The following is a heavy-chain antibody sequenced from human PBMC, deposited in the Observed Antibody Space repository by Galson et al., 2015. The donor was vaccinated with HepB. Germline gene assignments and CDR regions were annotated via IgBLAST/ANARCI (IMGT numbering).Heavy chain of an antibody. CDR3: TRNHMYYDV. J-gene: IGHJ3*01. D-gene: IGHD2-8*01. CDR1: GFTFGDYS. CDR2: IRSKASGGTT. V-gene: IGHV3-49*03. Sequence: SLRLSCAASGFTFGDYSMNWFRQAPGKGLEWVGLIRSKASGGTTEYAASVKGRFIISRDESKNIAYLQMNNLETEDTAVYYCTRNHMYYDVWGQGTMVIVSS.